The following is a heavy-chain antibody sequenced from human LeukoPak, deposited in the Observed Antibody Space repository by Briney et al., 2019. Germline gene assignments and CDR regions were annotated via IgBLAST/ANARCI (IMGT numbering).Heavy chain of an antibody. CDR2: INPNRGET. Sequence: ASVKVSCKVSGSTFTDAYMHWVRQAPGQGLEWMGWINPNRGETKFAQKLQGRVTMTRDTSISTVYMDLGGLRSDDTAVYYCARVLFNSGYDYWGQGSLVTVSS. D-gene: IGHD5-18*01. V-gene: IGHV1-2*02. J-gene: IGHJ4*02. CDR1: GSTFTDAY. CDR3: ARVLFNSGYDY.